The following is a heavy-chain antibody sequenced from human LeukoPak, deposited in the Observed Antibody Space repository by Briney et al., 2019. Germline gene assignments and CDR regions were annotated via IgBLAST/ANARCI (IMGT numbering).Heavy chain of an antibody. V-gene: IGHV3-30*03. CDR2: ISYDGSNK. CDR1: GFTFSSYG. J-gene: IGHJ4*02. D-gene: IGHD5-18*01. CDR3: ARDGDTAMVAH. Sequence: PGGSLRLSCAASGFTFSSYGMPWVRQAPGKGLEWVAVISYDGSNKYYADSVKGRFTISRDNAKNSLYLQMNSLRAEDTAVYYCARDGDTAMVAHWGQGTLVTVSS.